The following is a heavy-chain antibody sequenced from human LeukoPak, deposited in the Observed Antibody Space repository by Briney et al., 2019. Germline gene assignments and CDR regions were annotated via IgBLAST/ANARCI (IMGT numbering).Heavy chain of an antibody. CDR2: ISYDGSSK. CDR1: GFTFSSYG. Sequence: GGSLRLSCAASGFTFSSYGMHWVRQAPGKGLEWVAIISYDGSSKYCADSVKGRFTLSRDNSKNMLYLQMNSLRADDTAVYYCARESLGGSWFDYWGQGTLVTVSS. D-gene: IGHD6-13*01. J-gene: IGHJ4*02. V-gene: IGHV3-30*19. CDR3: ARESLGGSWFDY.